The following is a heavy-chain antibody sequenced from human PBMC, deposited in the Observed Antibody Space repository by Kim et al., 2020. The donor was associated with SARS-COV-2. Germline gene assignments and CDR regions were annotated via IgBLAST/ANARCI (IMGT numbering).Heavy chain of an antibody. Sequence: ASVKVSCKASGYTSTNDYIYWVRQAPGQRLEWMGLINPSGGSTNYAQKFQGRVTMTRDTSTSTVYMELSSLRSDDTAVYYCARDPYQTSSSSAMDVWGQG. CDR1: GYTSTNDY. V-gene: IGHV1-46*01. CDR3: ARDPYQTSSSSAMDV. CDR2: INPSGGST. J-gene: IGHJ6*02. D-gene: IGHD2-2*01.